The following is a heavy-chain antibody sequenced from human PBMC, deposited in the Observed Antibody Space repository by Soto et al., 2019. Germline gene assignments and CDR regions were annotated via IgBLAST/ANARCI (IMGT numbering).Heavy chain of an antibody. V-gene: IGHV1-69*04. CDR1: GGTFSSYT. D-gene: IGHD2-2*01. CDR3: AREGLNCSSTSCYVDNWFDP. CDR2: IIPILGIA. Sequence: SVKVSCKASGGTFSSYTISWVRQAPGQGLEWMGRIIPILGIANYAQKFQGRVTITADKSTSTAYMELSSLRSEDTAVYYCAREGLNCSSTSCYVDNWFDPWGQGTLVTVSS. J-gene: IGHJ5*02.